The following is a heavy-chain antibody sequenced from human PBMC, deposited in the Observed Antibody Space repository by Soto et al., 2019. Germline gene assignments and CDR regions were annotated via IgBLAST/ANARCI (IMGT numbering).Heavy chain of an antibody. D-gene: IGHD5-12*01. J-gene: IGHJ6*02. CDR2: IYPGDSDT. Sequence: GESLKISCKGSGYSFTSYWIGWVRQMPGKGLEWMGIIYPGDSDTRYSPSFQGQVTISADKSISTAYLQWSSLKASDTAMYYCARHVSSGYDYRYYYYGMDVWGQGTTVTVSS. V-gene: IGHV5-51*01. CDR3: ARHVSSGYDYRYYYYGMDV. CDR1: GYSFTSYW.